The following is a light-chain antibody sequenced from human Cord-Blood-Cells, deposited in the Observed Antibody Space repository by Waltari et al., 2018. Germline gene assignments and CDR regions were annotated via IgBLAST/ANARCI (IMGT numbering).Light chain of an antibody. V-gene: IGKV1-5*03. CDR3: QQYNSYSPTT. CDR2: KAS. Sequence: DIQMTQSPSTLSASVGDRVTITCRASQSISSWLALYQQKPGKAPKLLLHKASSLESGVPIRFSGSGTGTEFTLTLSSLQPDDFATYYCQQYNSYSPTTFGQGTKVEIK. J-gene: IGKJ1*01. CDR1: QSISSW.